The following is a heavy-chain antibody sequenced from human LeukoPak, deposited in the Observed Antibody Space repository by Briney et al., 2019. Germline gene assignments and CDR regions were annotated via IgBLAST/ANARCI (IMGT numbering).Heavy chain of an antibody. J-gene: IGHJ3*01. CDR3: ARTFYDTLDSDDFDF. D-gene: IGHD2/OR15-2a*01. V-gene: IGHV1-2*02. Sequence: GASVKVSCKASGYTFTGYYMHWVRQAPGQGLEWMGWINPDSGGTNNAQKFQGRVTMTRDTSISTAYMELSRLRSDDTAVYYCARTFYDTLDSDDFDFWGQGTMVIVSS. CDR2: INPDSGGT. CDR1: GYTFTGYY.